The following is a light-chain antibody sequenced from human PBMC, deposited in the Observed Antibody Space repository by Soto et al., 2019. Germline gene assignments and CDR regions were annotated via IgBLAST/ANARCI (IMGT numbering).Light chain of an antibody. V-gene: IGKV3-20*01. CDR3: HQYGISP. J-gene: IGKJ4*01. Sequence: EIVLTQSPGTLSLSPGERATLSCRASQSVSSTYLTWYQHKPGQAPRLLIYRASRRVAGIPDRFSGSGSGTDFTLTITRLEPEDFAMYYCHQYGISPFGGGTKVEIK. CDR2: RAS. CDR1: QSVSSTY.